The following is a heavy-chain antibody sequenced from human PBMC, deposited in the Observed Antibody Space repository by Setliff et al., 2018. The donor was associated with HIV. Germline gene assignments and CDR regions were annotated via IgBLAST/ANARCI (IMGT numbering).Heavy chain of an antibody. J-gene: IGHJ4*02. CDR2: INWNGGIT. Sequence: GESLKISCAASGFTFDDYAMSWVRQLPGKGLEWVSGINWNGGITAYADSVKGRFTISRDNAKNALFLQMNNLRAEDTAFYYCARDRLVHFGSGSLSWGQGTLVTVSS. V-gene: IGHV3-20*04. CDR3: ARDRLVHFGSGSLS. D-gene: IGHD3-10*01. CDR1: GFTFDDYA.